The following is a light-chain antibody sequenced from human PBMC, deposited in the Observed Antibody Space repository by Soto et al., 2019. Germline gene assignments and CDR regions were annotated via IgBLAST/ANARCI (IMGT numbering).Light chain of an antibody. V-gene: IGKV3-11*01. CDR3: QHRSK. CDR2: DAS. CDR1: QSVGSS. Sequence: DIVLTQSPSTLSLSPGDRATLSCRASQSVGSSLAWYRQHPGQSPRLLIHDASNRATGIPARFSGSGSGTDFTLTISNLESEDFAVYYCQHRSKFGQGTRLEIK. J-gene: IGKJ5*01.